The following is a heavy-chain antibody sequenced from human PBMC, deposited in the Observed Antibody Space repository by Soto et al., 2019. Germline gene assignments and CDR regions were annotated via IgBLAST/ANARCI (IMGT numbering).Heavy chain of an antibody. CDR3: ARGVNGYYYVDY. Sequence: EVQLVESGGNVLQPGGSLRLSCAASGFISSSYWMHWVRQAPGKGLVGVSRINRDGSRTDYADSVKGRFAVSRDNAKNTVLLKMNSLRADDAAVYYCARGVNGYYYVDYWGQGTLVTVSS. J-gene: IGHJ4*02. D-gene: IGHD2-8*01. V-gene: IGHV3-74*01. CDR2: INRDGSRT. CDR1: GFISSSYW.